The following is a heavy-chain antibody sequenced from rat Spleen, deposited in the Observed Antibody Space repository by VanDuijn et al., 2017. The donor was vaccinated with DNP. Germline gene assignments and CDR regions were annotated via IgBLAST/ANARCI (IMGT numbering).Heavy chain of an antibody. Sequence: EVQLVESGGGLVQPGRSLKLSCAASGFTFSDYNMAWVRQAPKKGLEWVATISYDGSSTYYRDSVKGRFTISRDNAKSTLYLQMDSLRSEDTATYYCARHRYNYGTWWYFDFWGPGTMVTVSS. J-gene: IGHJ1*01. D-gene: IGHD1-5*01. CDR2: ISYDGSST. CDR3: ARHRYNYGTWWYFDF. CDR1: GFTFSDYN. V-gene: IGHV5-7*01.